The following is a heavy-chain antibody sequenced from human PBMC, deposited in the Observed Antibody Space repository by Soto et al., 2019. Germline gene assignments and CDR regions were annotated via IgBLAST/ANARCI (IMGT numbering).Heavy chain of an antibody. Sequence: GGSLRLSCAASGFTFSSYGMHWVRQAPGKGLEWVAVISYDGSNKYYADSVKGRFTISRDNSKNTLYLQMNSLRAEDTAVYYCSKDTDYAFDYWGQGTLVTVSS. CDR3: SKDTDYAFDY. V-gene: IGHV3-30*18. CDR2: ISYDGSNK. D-gene: IGHD4-17*01. J-gene: IGHJ4*02. CDR1: GFTFSSYG.